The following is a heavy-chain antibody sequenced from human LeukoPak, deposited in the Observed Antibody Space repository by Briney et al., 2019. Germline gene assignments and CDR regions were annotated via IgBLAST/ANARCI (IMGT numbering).Heavy chain of an antibody. CDR1: GGSISSYY. CDR3: ARVNKWLLDY. V-gene: IGHV4-59*01. D-gene: IGHD3-22*01. Sequence: PSETLSLTCTVSGGSISSYYWSWIRQPPGKGLEWIGYIYYSGSTNYNPSLKSRVTMSVDTSKNQFSLKLSSVTAADTAVYYCARVNKWLLDYWGQGTLVTVSS. CDR2: IYYSGST. J-gene: IGHJ4*02.